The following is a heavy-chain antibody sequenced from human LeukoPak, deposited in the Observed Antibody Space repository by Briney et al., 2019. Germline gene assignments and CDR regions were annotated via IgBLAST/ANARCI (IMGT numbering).Heavy chain of an antibody. D-gene: IGHD3-22*01. CDR3: AVAGVRYYDSSGLHAFDF. Sequence: PSETLSLTCTVSGGSISSRSHCWGWIRQPPGKGLEWIGTMFYSGSTYYNPSLKSRVAISVDTSENQFSLELNSVTAAGTAVYYCAVAGVRYYDSSGLHAFDFWGRGTMVTVSS. CDR2: MFYSGST. J-gene: IGHJ3*01. CDR1: GGSISSRSHC. V-gene: IGHV4-39*01.